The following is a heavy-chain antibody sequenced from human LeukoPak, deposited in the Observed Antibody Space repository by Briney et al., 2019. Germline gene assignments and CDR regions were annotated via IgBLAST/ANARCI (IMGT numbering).Heavy chain of an antibody. J-gene: IGHJ1*01. V-gene: IGHV1-18*01. Sequence: ASVKVSCKASGYTFTSYGISWVRQAPGQGLEWMGWISGYTGNTNYAQKLQGRVTMTTDTSTRTAYMELRSLRSDDTAVYYCARVLMRSIAVAGAEYFQHWGQGTLVTVSS. CDR3: ARVLMRSIAVAGAEYFQH. D-gene: IGHD6-19*01. CDR1: GYTFTSYG. CDR2: ISGYTGNT.